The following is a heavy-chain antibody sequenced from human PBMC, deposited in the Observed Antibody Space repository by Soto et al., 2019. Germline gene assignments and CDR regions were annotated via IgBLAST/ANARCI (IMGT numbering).Heavy chain of an antibody. Sequence: PGGSLRLSCAASGFTFSSYSINWGRQAPGKGLEWVSSISSSSSYIYYADSVKGRFTISRDNAKNSLYLQMNSLRAEDTAVYYCARGRGEKYYYDSSGYPPQDYWGQGTLVTVSS. CDR2: ISSSSSYI. J-gene: IGHJ4*02. V-gene: IGHV3-21*01. CDR1: GFTFSSYS. D-gene: IGHD3-22*01. CDR3: ARGRGEKYYYDSSGYPPQDY.